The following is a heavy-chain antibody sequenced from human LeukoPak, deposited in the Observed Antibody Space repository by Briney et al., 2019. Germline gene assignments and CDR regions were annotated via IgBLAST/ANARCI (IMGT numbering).Heavy chain of an antibody. D-gene: IGHD6-13*01. CDR1: RYTFTNYG. CDR3: ARDVDQEIATGGTRFGY. V-gene: IGHV1-18*01. J-gene: IGHJ4*02. Sequence: ASVKVSCKASRYTFTNYGINWVRQAPGQGLEWMGWISVYNGNTNYAQKLQGRVTFTTDTSTSTAYMELRSLRFDDTAMYYCARDVDQEIATGGTRFGYWGQETLVTVSS. CDR2: ISVYNGNT.